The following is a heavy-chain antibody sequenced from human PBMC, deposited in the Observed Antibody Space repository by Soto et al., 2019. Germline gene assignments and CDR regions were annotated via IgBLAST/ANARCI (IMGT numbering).Heavy chain of an antibody. Sequence: GASVKVSCKVSGYTLTELSMHWVRQAPGKGLEWMGGFDPEDGETIYAQKFQGRVTMTEDTSTDTAYMELSSLRSEDTAVYYCATIYSEDYDILTGYFYWGQGTLVTVSS. CDR2: FDPEDGET. J-gene: IGHJ4*02. CDR1: GYTLTELS. D-gene: IGHD3-9*01. CDR3: ATIYSEDYDILTGYFY. V-gene: IGHV1-24*01.